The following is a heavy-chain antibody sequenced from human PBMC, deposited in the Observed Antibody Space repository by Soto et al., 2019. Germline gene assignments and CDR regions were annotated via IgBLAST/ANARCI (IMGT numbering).Heavy chain of an antibody. Sequence: QVQLVQSGAEVKKPGSSVKVSCKASGGTFSSYTISWVRQAPGQGREWMGRIIPILGIANYAQKFQGRVTITADKSTSTAYMELSSLRSEDTAVYYCARTTGDKYYFDYWGQGTLVTVSS. J-gene: IGHJ4*02. CDR1: GGTFSSYT. D-gene: IGHD7-27*01. V-gene: IGHV1-69*02. CDR3: ARTTGDKYYFDY. CDR2: IIPILGIA.